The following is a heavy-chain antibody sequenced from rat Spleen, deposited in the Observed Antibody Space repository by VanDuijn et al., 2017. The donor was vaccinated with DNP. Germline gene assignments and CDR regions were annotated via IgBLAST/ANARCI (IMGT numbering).Heavy chain of an antibody. V-gene: IGHV5S11*01. CDR3: TKANNWDY. CDR2: INADGGTT. D-gene: IGHD5-1*01. Sequence: EVQVVESGGGLVQPGRSLKLSCATSGFTFSNYDMAWVRQAPGRGLEWVASINADGGTTYYPDSVKGRFTISRDNAEKTVYLQMNSLSSEANGTYTCTKANNWDYWGQGTSVTVSS. J-gene: IGHJ4*01. CDR1: GFTFSNYD.